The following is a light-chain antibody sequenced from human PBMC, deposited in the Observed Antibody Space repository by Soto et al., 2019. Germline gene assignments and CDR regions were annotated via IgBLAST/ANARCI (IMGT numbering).Light chain of an antibody. J-gene: IGKJ5*01. CDR3: QQYNNWPPVT. Sequence: EIVMTQSPVTLSVSPGERVTLSCRASQSVSNNLAWYQQKPGQAPRLLIYAASTRVTGIPARFSGSGSGTEFTLTISSLQSEDFAIYYCQQYNNWPPVTFGQGTRLDIK. CDR2: AAS. CDR1: QSVSNN. V-gene: IGKV3-15*01.